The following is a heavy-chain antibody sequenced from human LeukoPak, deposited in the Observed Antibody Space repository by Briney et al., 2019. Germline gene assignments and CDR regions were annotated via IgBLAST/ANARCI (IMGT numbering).Heavy chain of an antibody. CDR2: ISRIGSTM. J-gene: IGHJ4*02. Sequence: TGGSLRLSCAASGFTFSTYAMNCVPQAPGKGLEWGSYISRIGSTMYYADSVKGRCTISRDNAKNSLYLQMNSLRAEDTAVYFCAKDLYTTIQGFDYWGQGTLVTVSS. CDR1: GFTFSTYA. CDR3: AKDLYTTIQGFDY. D-gene: IGHD5-12*01. V-gene: IGHV3-48*01.